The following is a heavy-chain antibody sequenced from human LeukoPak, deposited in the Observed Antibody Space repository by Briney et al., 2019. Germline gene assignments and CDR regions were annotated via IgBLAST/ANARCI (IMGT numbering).Heavy chain of an antibody. CDR3: AKRGVVIRGLLVIVLHTEVYYFDS. D-gene: IGHD3-10*01. J-gene: IGHJ4*02. Sequence: GGSLRLSCVVSGIKLSNYGMSWVRQAPGKGLERVSGIGEAGGGTKYADSVKGRFTISRDNSKNTLYLQMNSLRAEDTAVYFCAKRGVVIRGLLVIVLHTEVYYFDSWGQGILVTVSS. CDR2: IGEAGGGT. CDR1: GIKLSNYG. V-gene: IGHV3-23*01.